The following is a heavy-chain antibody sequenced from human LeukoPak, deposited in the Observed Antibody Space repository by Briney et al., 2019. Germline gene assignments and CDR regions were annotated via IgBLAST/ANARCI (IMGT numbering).Heavy chain of an antibody. V-gene: IGHV1-46*01. CDR2: VNPNDGST. D-gene: IGHD3-22*01. CDR1: GYTFINYY. J-gene: IGHJ4*02. CDR3: ARGSPYDRDGYYFDY. Sequence: ASVKVSCKASGYTFINYYMHWVRQAPGQGLEWMGIVNPNDGSTSYAQKFQGRVTMTRETSTSTVYMELNSLRSEDTAVYYCARGSPYDRDGYYFDYWGQGTLVTVSS.